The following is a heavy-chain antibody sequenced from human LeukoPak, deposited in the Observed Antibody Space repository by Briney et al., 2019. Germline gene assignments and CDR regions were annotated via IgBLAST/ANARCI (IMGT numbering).Heavy chain of an antibody. CDR3: ARADPYYYDSSGYGWFDP. CDR2: IYYSGST. D-gene: IGHD3-22*01. J-gene: IGHJ5*02. V-gene: IGHV4-59*01. CDR1: GGSISSYY. Sequence: SETLSLTCTVSGGSISSYYWSWIRQPPGKGLEWIGYIYYSGSTNYNPSLESRVTISVDTSKNQFSLKLSSVTAAVTAVYYCARADPYYYDSSGYGWFDPWGQGTLVTVSS.